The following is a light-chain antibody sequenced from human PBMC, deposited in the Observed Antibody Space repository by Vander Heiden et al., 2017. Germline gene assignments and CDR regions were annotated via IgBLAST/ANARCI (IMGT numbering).Light chain of an antibody. V-gene: IGKV1D-12*01. CDR3: QQGNSLPIT. Sequence: DIHMTLSPSTVSASAGDRVTITCRASQGISSWLAWYQQKPGKAPKLLIYAASSLQSGIPSRFSGSGSGTDFTLTISSLQPEDFAAYYCQQGNSLPITFGGGTKVEIK. J-gene: IGKJ4*01. CDR1: QGISSW. CDR2: AAS.